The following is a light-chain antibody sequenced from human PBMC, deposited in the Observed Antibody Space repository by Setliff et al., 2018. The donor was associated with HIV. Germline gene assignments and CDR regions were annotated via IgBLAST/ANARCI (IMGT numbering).Light chain of an antibody. CDR1: SSDVGTYNF. CDR2: DVS. Sequence: QSALTQPASVSGSPGQSITISCTGTSSDVGTYNFVSWYQQHPGKGPKLMIYDVSNRPSGVSNRFSGSKSGNTASLTISGLQAADEADYYCSSYTSSTPLYVFGTGTKGTVL. J-gene: IGLJ1*01. CDR3: SSYTSSTPLYV. V-gene: IGLV2-14*03.